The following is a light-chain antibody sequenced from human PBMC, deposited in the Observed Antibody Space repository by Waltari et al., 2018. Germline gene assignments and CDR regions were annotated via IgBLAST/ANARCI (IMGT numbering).Light chain of an antibody. J-gene: IGLJ2*01. Sequence: SYVLTQPPSVSVAPEQTASITCGGNNIGSRSVHWYQQKPGQAPVLVVYADRDRPSGIPERVSGSNSGNTATLTISRVEAGDEADYYCQVWDSSSDLEIFGGGTKLTVL. CDR1: NIGSRS. CDR3: QVWDSSSDLEI. CDR2: ADR. V-gene: IGLV3-21*02.